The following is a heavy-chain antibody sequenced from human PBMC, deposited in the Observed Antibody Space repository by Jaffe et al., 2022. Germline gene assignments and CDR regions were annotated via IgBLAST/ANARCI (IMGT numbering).Heavy chain of an antibody. J-gene: IGHJ1*01. CDR1: GYTFTSYA. CDR3: ARDSNRYCSGGSCYYQH. CDR2: INAGNGNT. V-gene: IGHV1-3*01. D-gene: IGHD2-15*01. Sequence: QVQLVQSGAEVKKPGASVKVSCKASGYTFTSYAMHWVRQAPGQRLEWMGWINAGNGNTKYSQKFQGRVTITRDTSASTAYMELSSLRSEDTAVYYCARDSNRYCSGGSCYYQHWGQGTLVTVSS.